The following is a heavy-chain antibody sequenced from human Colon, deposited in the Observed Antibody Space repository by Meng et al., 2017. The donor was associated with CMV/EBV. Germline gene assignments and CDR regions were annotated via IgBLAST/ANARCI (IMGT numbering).Heavy chain of an antibody. CDR3: AKVAYYYDSSGYLFDY. CDR1: GCTFSSYA. Sequence: SGCTFSSYARSWVRQAPGKGLEWVSAISGSGGSTYYADSVKGRFTISRDNSKNALYLQMNSLRAEDTAVYYCAKVAYYYDSSGYLFDYWGQGTLVTVSS. D-gene: IGHD3-22*01. CDR2: ISGSGGST. J-gene: IGHJ4*02. V-gene: IGHV3-23*01.